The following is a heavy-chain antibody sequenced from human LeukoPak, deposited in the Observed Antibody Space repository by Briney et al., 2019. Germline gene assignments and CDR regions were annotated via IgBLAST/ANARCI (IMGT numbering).Heavy chain of an antibody. D-gene: IGHD3-10*01. CDR2: MNPNSGNT. V-gene: IGHV1-8*01. Sequence: ASVKVSCKASGYTFTTHDINWVRQAPGQGLEWMGWMNPNSGNTGYAQKFQDRVTMTRNTSISTAYMEVSSLRSEDTAVYYCARGQKSALTYGSGTYAYYFDSWGQGTLVTVSS. J-gene: IGHJ4*02. CDR3: ARGQKSALTYGSGTYAYYFDS. CDR1: GYTFTTHD.